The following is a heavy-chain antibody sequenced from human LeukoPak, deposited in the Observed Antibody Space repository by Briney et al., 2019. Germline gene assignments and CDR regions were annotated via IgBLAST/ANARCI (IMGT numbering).Heavy chain of an antibody. CDR3: ARDNSSGWGYYYYGMDV. D-gene: IGHD6-19*01. V-gene: IGHV4-4*02. CDR2: MYLSGTT. J-gene: IGHJ6*02. Sequence: SETLSLTCTVSGDSINSLDLWSWVRQPPGKGLEWIGEMYLSGTTHSNPSVKSRVTISIDKSKNQFFLNLSSVTAADTAVYYCARDNSSGWGYYYYGMDVWGQGTTVTVSS. CDR1: GDSINSLDL.